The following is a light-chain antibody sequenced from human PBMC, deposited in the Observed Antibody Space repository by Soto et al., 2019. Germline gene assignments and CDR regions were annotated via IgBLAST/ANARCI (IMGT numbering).Light chain of an antibody. CDR2: WAS. CDR3: LQYYYSPWT. Sequence: DIVMTQSPDSLAVSLGERATINCKSSQGVLYSSNNKAYLAWYQQRPGQPPRLLIYWASTRESGVPDRFSGSGSVTDFTLSGSRLQAEDVVVYYCLQYYYSPWTFGQGTKVEIK. CDR1: QGVLYSSNNKAY. V-gene: IGKV4-1*01. J-gene: IGKJ1*01.